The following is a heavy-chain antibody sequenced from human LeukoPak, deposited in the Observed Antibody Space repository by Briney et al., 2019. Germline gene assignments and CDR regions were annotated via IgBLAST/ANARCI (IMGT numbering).Heavy chain of an antibody. D-gene: IGHD6-13*01. Sequence: SETLSLTCTVSGGSVSSGSYYWSWIRQPPGKGLEWIGYIYYSGSTKYNPSLKSRVTISVDTSKNQFSLKLSSVTAADTAVYYCARFLSWRNWFDPWGQGTLVTVSS. CDR1: GGSVSSGSYY. V-gene: IGHV4-61*01. CDR3: ARFLSWRNWFDP. CDR2: IYYSGST. J-gene: IGHJ5*02.